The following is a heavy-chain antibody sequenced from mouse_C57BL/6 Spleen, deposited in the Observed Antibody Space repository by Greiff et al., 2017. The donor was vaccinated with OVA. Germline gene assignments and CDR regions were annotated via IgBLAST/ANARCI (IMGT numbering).Heavy chain of an antibody. CDR1: GYTFTSYW. J-gene: IGHJ4*01. CDR3: AIPEAMDY. V-gene: IGHV1-7*01. Sequence: VQLKQSGAELAKPGASVKLSCKASGYTFTSYWMHWVKQRPGQGLEWIGYINPSSGYTKYNQKFKDKATLTADKSSSTAYMQLSSLTYEGSAVYYCAIPEAMDYWGQGTSVTVSS. CDR2: INPSSGYT.